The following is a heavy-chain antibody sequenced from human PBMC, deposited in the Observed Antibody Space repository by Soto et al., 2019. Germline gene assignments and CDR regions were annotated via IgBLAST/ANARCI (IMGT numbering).Heavy chain of an antibody. J-gene: IGHJ4*02. CDR3: ANSQEVTTVTTFDY. CDR1: GRPFSSYA. V-gene: IGHV1-69*01. D-gene: IGHD4-17*01. CDR2: IIPIFGTA. Sequence: SVKVSCTAAGRPFSSYAVIWVRQAPGQGLEWMGGIIPIFGTANYAQKFQGRVTITADESTSTAYMELSSLRSEDTAVYYCANSQEVTTVTTFDYWGQGTLVTVSS.